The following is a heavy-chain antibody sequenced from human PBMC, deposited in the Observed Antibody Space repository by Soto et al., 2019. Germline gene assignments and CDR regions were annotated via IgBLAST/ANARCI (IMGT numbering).Heavy chain of an antibody. CDR3: ARLAAADFYWYFDL. CDR2: IIPIFGTA. J-gene: IGHJ2*01. D-gene: IGHD6-13*01. Sequence: SVKVSCKASGGTFSSYAISWVRQAPGQGLEWMGGIIPIFGTANYAQKFQGRVTITADESTSTAYMELSSLRSEDTAVYYCARLAAADFYWYFDLWGRGTLVTASS. V-gene: IGHV1-69*13. CDR1: GGTFSSYA.